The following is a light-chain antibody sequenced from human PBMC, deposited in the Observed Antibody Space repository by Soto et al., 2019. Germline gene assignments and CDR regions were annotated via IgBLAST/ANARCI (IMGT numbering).Light chain of an antibody. CDR3: QQYNSYSTWT. CDR1: PSISSW. J-gene: IGKJ1*01. V-gene: IGKV1-5*03. CDR2: KAS. Sequence: DIQMTQSPSTLSASVGDRVTITCRASPSISSWLAWYQQKPGKAPKLLIYKASSLESGVPSRFSASGSGTEFTLTISSLQPDDFATYYCQQYNSYSTWTFGQGTKVEIK.